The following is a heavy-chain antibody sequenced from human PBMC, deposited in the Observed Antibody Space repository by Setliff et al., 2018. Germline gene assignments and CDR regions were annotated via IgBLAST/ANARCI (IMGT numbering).Heavy chain of an antibody. V-gene: IGHV5-51*01. Sequence: PGESQKISCKASGYIFTNYWIGWVRQMPGKGLEWMGVIYPGDSDTRYSPSFQGQVTISADKSINTAYLQWSSLKASDTAIYYCTRHEDRNKCTSSSCYRENDAFDVWGQGAMVTVSS. CDR2: IYPGDSDT. D-gene: IGHD2-2*01. CDR1: GYIFTNYW. J-gene: IGHJ3*01. CDR3: TRHEDRNKCTSSSCYRENDAFDV.